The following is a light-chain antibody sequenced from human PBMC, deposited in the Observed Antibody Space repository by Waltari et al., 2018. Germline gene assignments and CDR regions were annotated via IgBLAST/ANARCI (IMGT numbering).Light chain of an antibody. J-gene: IGKJ4*01. CDR3: QQYYGTPLT. CDR2: WAS. V-gene: IGKV4-1*01. CDR1: QNFVDTSTRLNY. Sequence: DIVMTQSPDSLAVSLGERATINCKSSQNFVDTSTRLNYLACYKQRHRQTPQLLFYWASIRESGVHDRFTGSGTGTDFTLTISSLQPEDVAVYYCQQYYGTPLTFGGGTRVEIK.